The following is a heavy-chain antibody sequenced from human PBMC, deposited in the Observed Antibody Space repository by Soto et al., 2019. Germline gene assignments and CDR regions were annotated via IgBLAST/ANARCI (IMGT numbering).Heavy chain of an antibody. CDR2: ISSNGGST. CDR3: VKFYSNYVTTGEYYYYGMDV. J-gene: IGHJ6*02. V-gene: IGHV3-64D*06. D-gene: IGHD4-4*01. Sequence: PGGSLRLSCSASGFTFSSYAMHWVRQAPGKGLEYVSAISSNGGSTYYADSVKGRFTISRDNSKNTLYLQMSSLRAEDTAVYYCVKFYSNYVTTGEYYYYGMDVWGQGTTVTVSS. CDR1: GFTFSSYA.